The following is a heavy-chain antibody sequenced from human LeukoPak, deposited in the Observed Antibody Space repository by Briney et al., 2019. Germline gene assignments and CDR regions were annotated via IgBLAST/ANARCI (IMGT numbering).Heavy chain of an antibody. Sequence: SVKVSCKASGGTFSSYAISWVRQAPGQGLEWMGGIIPIFGTANYAQKFQGRVTITADESTSTAYMELSSLRSEDTAVYYCASSRGAGPYYGSGSKHYYYYYMDVWGKGTTVTISS. CDR2: IIPIFGTA. D-gene: IGHD3-10*01. J-gene: IGHJ6*03. CDR3: ASSRGAGPYYGSGSKHYYYYYMDV. V-gene: IGHV1-69*13. CDR1: GGTFSSYA.